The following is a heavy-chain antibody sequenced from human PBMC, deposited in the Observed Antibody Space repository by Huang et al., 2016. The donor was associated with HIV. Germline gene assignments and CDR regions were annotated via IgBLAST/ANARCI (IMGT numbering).Heavy chain of an antibody. D-gene: IGHD2-2*01. J-gene: IGHJ3*01. CDR2: ISPYNADS. CDR1: GYTLTSYG. Sequence: QVQLVQSGGEVKKPGASVKVSCKASGYTLTSYGISWVRQAPGQGLEWMGCISPYNADSRYAQNRQGRLTMTTDTSTSTAYMELRSLRPDDTAVYYCARTDCSSTSYQNAFDVWGQGTMVTVSA. CDR3: ARTDCSSTSYQNAFDV. V-gene: IGHV1-18*04.